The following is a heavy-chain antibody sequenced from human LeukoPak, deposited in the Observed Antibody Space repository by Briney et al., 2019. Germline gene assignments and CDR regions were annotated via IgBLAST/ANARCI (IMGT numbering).Heavy chain of an antibody. Sequence: SETLSLTCTVSGGSINSYYWSWIRQPPGKGLEWIGYIYYSGSTNYTPSLKSRVTISIDTSKNQFSLKLTSVTAADTAVYYCARFGRRGTTGFSGDYWGQGTLVTVSS. CDR1: GGSINSYY. CDR3: ARFGRRGTTGFSGDY. J-gene: IGHJ4*02. D-gene: IGHD3-9*01. V-gene: IGHV4-59*01. CDR2: IYYSGST.